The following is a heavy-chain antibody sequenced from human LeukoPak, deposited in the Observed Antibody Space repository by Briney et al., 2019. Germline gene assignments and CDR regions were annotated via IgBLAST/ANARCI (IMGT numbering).Heavy chain of an antibody. CDR3: ARSPTYYYDSSGYYLDS. D-gene: IGHD3-22*01. J-gene: IGHJ4*02. CDR2: SYYSGST. CDR1: GGSISSGGYY. V-gene: IGHV4-31*03. Sequence: SETLSLTCTVSGGSISSGGYYWSWIRQHPGKGLEWIGYSYYSGSTYYNPSLKSRVTISVDTSKNQFSPKLNSVTAADTAVYYCARSPTYYYDSSGYYLDSWGQGTLVTVSS.